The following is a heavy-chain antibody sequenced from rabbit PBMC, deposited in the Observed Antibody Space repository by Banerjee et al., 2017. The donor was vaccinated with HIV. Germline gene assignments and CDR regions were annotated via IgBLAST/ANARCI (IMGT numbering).Heavy chain of an antibody. J-gene: IGHJ4*01. CDR2: INTGSGST. V-gene: IGHV1S45*01. D-gene: IGHD4-1*01. CDR3: ARDLAGVIGWNFNL. Sequence: QQQLEESGGDLVKPEGSLTLTCTVSGFSLSGYWMSWVRQAPGKGLEWIGYINTGSGSTDYASWAKGRFTISKTSSTTVTLQMTSLTAADTATYFCARDLAGVIGWNFNLWGPGTLVTVS. CDR1: GFSLSGYW.